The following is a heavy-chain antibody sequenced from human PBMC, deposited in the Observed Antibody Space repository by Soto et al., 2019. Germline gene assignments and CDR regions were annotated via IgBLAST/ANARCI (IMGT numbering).Heavy chain of an antibody. J-gene: IGHJ6*02. D-gene: IGHD4-17*01. CDR3: ASLRHGYGYYYYGMDV. V-gene: IGHV5-10-1*01. CDR1: GYSFTSYW. Sequence: GESLKISCKGSGYSFTSYWISWVRQMPGKGLEWMGRIDPSDSYTNYSPSFQGHVTISADKSISTAYLQWSSLKASDTAMYYCASLRHGYGYYYYGMDVWGQGTTVTVSS. CDR2: IDPSDSYT.